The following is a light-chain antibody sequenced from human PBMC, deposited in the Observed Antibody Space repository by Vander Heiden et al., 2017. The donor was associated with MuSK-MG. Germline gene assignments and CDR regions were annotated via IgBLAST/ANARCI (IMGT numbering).Light chain of an antibody. CDR1: QGISSY. CDR3: QQYYSYPQIT. V-gene: IGKV1-8*01. J-gene: IGKJ5*01. CDR2: AAS. Sequence: AIRMTQSPSSFSASTGDRVTITCRASQGISSYLAWYQQKPGKAPKLLIYAASTLQSGVPSRFSDSGSGTDFTLTISCLQSEDFATYYCQQYYSYPQITFGQGTRLEIK.